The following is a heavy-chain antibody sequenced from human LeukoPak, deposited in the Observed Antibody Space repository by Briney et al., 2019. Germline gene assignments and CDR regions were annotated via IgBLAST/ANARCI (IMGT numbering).Heavy chain of an antibody. Sequence: SETLSLTCTVSGGSVSSGSYYWSWIRQPPGKGLEWIGYIYYSGSTNYNPSLKSRVTISVDMSKNQFSLRLSSATTADTAVYYCARVPGGGTAANWGQGTMVTVSS. CDR2: IYYSGST. V-gene: IGHV4-61*01. D-gene: IGHD1-7*01. CDR1: GGSVSSGSYY. J-gene: IGHJ3*01. CDR3: ARVPGGGTAAN.